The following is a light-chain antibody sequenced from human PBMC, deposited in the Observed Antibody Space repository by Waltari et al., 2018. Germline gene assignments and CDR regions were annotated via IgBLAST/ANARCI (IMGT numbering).Light chain of an antibody. CDR1: NSYVGGRTF. Sequence: QSALTQPASVSGSPGQSIPISCPGTNSYVGGRTFFSWYHQHPGKAPKLLIFEVNNRPSGISDRFSASKSGNTASLTISGLQAEDEADYYCSSYTTSRTLVFGGGTRLTVL. CDR3: SSYTTSRTLV. J-gene: IGLJ3*02. CDR2: EVN. V-gene: IGLV2-14*01.